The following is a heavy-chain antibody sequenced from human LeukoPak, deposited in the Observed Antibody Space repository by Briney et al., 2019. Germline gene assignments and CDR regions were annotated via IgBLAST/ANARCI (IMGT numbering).Heavy chain of an antibody. CDR3: AKGSLSSSWYYSGMDV. D-gene: IGHD6-13*01. J-gene: IGHJ6*02. CDR1: KFTFSAYA. CDR2: ISGSGGNT. Sequence: GGSLRLSCAASKFTFSAYAMSWVRQAPGKGLEWVSTISGSGGNTYYADSVKGRFTISRDTSKNTLYLQMNSLRAEDTALYFCAKGSLSSSWYYSGMDVWGQGTTVTVSS. V-gene: IGHV3-23*01.